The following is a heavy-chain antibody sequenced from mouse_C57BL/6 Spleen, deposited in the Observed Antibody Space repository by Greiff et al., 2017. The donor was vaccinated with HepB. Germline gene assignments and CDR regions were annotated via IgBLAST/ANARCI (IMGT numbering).Heavy chain of an antibody. J-gene: IGHJ2*01. CDR1: GYTFTSYW. V-gene: IGHV1-52*01. CDR2: IDPSDSET. CDR3: ARSPYYYGSSYNYFDY. Sequence: QVQLQQPGAELVRPGSSVKLSCKASGYTFTSYWMHWVKQRPIQGLEWIGNIDPSDSETHYNQKFKDKATLTVDKSSSTAYMQLSSLTSEDSAVYYCARSPYYYGSSYNYFDYWGQGTTLTVSS. D-gene: IGHD1-1*01.